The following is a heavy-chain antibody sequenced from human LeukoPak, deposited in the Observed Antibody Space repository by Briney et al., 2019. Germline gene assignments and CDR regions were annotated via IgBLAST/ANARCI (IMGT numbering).Heavy chain of an antibody. D-gene: IGHD3-3*01. CDR2: IRYEGSNK. J-gene: IGHJ4*02. CDR3: AKGGRFLEWLSRELDY. CDR1: GFTFSSYG. Sequence: GGSLRLSCAASGFTFSSYGMHWVRQAPGKGLEWVAFIRYEGSNKYYADSVKGRFTISRDNSKNTLYLQMNSLRAEDTAVYYCAKGGRFLEWLSRELDYWGQGTLVTVSS. V-gene: IGHV3-30*02.